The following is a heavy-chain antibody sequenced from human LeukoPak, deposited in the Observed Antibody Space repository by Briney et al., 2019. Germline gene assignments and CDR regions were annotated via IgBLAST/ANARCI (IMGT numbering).Heavy chain of an antibody. CDR2: IYSDDRT. Sequence: PGGSLRLSCAASGFPAISNYMSWARQAPGKGLEWVSVIYSDDRTYYADSVKGRFTISRHTSKKTLYLQMCSLIPEDTAVYYCAREVMAKRRAFDIWGQGTTVTVSS. CDR3: AREVMAKRRAFDI. D-gene: IGHD2-8*01. CDR1: GFPAISNY. V-gene: IGHV3-53*04. J-gene: IGHJ3*02.